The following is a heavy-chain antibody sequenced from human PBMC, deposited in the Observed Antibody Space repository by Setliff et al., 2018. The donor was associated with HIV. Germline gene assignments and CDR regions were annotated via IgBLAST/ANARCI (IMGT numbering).Heavy chain of an antibody. CDR1: GGSIRSSSSY. J-gene: IGHJ3*02. D-gene: IGHD5-18*01. Sequence: SETLSLTCSVSGGSIRSSSSYWGWIRQPPGKGLEWIGIIYYSGSTYYKPSLKSRVTISVDTSKNQFSLKLSSVTAADTAVYYCARRQQLWLLYAFDIWGQGTMVTVSS. V-gene: IGHV4-39*01. CDR2: IYYSGST. CDR3: ARRQQLWLLYAFDI.